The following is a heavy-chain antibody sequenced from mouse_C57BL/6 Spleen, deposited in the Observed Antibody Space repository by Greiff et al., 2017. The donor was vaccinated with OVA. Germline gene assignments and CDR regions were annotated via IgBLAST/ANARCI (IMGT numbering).Heavy chain of an antibody. CDR3: ARSGGDYYGSYYAMDY. CDR2: INPNNGGT. Sequence: EVQPQQSGPELVKPGASVKISCKASGYTFTDYYMNWVKQSHGKSLEWIGDINPNNGGTSYNQKFKGKATLTVDKSSSTAYMELRSLTSEDSAVYYCARSGGDYYGSYYAMDYWGQGTSVTVSS. CDR1: GYTFTDYY. D-gene: IGHD1-1*01. V-gene: IGHV1-26*01. J-gene: IGHJ4*01.